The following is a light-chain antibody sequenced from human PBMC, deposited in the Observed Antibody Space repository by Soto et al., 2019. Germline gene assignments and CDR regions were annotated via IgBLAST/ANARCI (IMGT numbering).Light chain of an antibody. CDR3: SSYAGINNLGV. CDR1: SSDVGGYKY. Sequence: QSALTQPPSASGSPGQSVTISCTGTSSDVGGYKYVSWYQQHPGKAPKLMIFEVNKRPSGVPDRFSGSKSGNTASLTVSGIQAEHEADYSCSSYAGINNLGVFGTGTKVTVL. V-gene: IGLV2-8*01. CDR2: EVN. J-gene: IGLJ1*01.